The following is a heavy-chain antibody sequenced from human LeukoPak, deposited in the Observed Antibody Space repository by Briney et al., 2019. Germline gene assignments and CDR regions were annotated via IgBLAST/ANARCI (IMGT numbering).Heavy chain of an antibody. Sequence: PSETLSLPCTVSGGSVSRSPYYWGWIRPPPGKGLEWIGSIYYSGSTYYNPSLKSRVTISVDTSKNHFSLKLSSVTAADTAVYYCARHRYYYRSGSYYGAPYYMDVWGKGTTVTISS. CDR2: IYYSGST. CDR3: ARHRYYYRSGSYYGAPYYMDV. V-gene: IGHV4-39*01. D-gene: IGHD3-10*01. CDR1: GGSVSRSPYY. J-gene: IGHJ6*03.